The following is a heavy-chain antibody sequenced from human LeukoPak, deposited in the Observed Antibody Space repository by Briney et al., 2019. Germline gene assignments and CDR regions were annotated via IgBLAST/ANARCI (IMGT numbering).Heavy chain of an antibody. CDR1: GGSISSGSYY. V-gene: IGHV4-39*07. Sequence: SETLSLTCSVSGGSISSGSYYWGWIRQPPGKGLEWLGSLYYSGSTYDNPSLKSRVTMSLDTSKNQFSLKLSSVTAADTAVYYCARALGYCSGGSCRTYYFDYWGQGTLVTVPS. CDR3: ARALGYCSGGSCRTYYFDY. J-gene: IGHJ4*02. CDR2: LYYSGST. D-gene: IGHD2-15*01.